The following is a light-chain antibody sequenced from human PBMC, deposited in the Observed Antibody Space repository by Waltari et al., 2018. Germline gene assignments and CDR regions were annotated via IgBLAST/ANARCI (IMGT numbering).Light chain of an antibody. V-gene: IGKV3-20*01. CDR2: GAS. Sequence: LLTQPPGSLSLSPGERATLSCRASQSVGRSLVWYQHKPGQAPRLLIYGASSRATGIPDRFSGSGFGTDFSLTISRLEPEDFAIYYCQKYERLPATFGQGTKVEIK. CDR1: QSVGRS. CDR3: QKYERLPAT. J-gene: IGKJ1*01.